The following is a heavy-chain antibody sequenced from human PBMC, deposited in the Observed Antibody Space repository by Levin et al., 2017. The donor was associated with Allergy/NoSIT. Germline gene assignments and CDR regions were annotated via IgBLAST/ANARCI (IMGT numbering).Heavy chain of an antibody. Sequence: SCAVYGGSFSGYYWSWIRQPPGKGLEWIGEINHSGSTNYNPSLKSRVTISVDTSKNQFSLKLSSVTAADTAVYYCARRVSRAAGTDYWGQGTLVTVSS. D-gene: IGHD6-13*01. CDR2: INHSGST. V-gene: IGHV4-34*01. J-gene: IGHJ4*02. CDR3: ARRVSRAAGTDY. CDR1: GGSFSGYY.